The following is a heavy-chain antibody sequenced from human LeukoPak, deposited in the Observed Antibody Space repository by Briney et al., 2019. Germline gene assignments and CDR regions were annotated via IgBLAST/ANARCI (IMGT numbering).Heavy chain of an antibody. CDR3: AKASAMIVVVSKHFDY. CDR1: GFTFSSYG. D-gene: IGHD3-22*01. J-gene: IGHJ4*02. CDR2: IRYDGSNK. Sequence: GGSLRLSCGASGFTFSSYGMHWVRQAPGKGLEWVAFIRYDGSNKYYADSVKGRFTISRDNSKNTLYLQMNSLRAEDTAVYYCAKASAMIVVVSKHFDYWGQGTLVTVSS. V-gene: IGHV3-30*02.